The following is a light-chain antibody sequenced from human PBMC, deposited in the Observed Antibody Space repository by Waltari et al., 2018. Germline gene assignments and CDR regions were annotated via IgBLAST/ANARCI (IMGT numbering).Light chain of an antibody. V-gene: IGKV4-1*01. CDR1: QTILDNADKNNY. Sequence: DFLMTQSPDSLAVSLGERATINCRSSQTILDNADKNNYLAWYQHKPGQPPKLLISWASARESGVPDRFTGSGSGTDFTLTISSLQAEDVAIYYCQQYYTTPRTFGQGTKVEVK. CDR2: WAS. CDR3: QQYYTTPRT. J-gene: IGKJ1*01.